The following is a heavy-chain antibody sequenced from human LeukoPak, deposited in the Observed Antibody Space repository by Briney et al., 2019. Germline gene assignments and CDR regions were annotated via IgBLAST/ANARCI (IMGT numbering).Heavy chain of an antibody. CDR1: GFTFSSYG. V-gene: IGHV3-30*02. J-gene: IGHJ4*02. D-gene: IGHD6-13*01. CDR2: IRYDGSNK. Sequence: HPGGSLRLSCAASGFTFSSYGMHWVRQAPGKGLEWVAFIRYDGSNKYYADSVKGRFTISRDNSKNTLYLQMNSLRAEDTAVYYCAKEHSSSWYTPNFDYWGQGTLVTVSS. CDR3: AKEHSSSWYTPNFDY.